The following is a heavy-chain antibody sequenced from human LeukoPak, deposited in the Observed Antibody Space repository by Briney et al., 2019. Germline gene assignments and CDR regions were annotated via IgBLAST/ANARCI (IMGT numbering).Heavy chain of an antibody. Sequence: GGSLRLSCAASGFSSSSNAMSWVRQAPGKGLEWVSAISGSGGNTYYADSVKGRFTISRDNSKNTVYLQMDSLRAEDTAVFYCARTPVAGSYYYYGMDVWGQGTTVTVSS. J-gene: IGHJ6*02. D-gene: IGHD6-19*01. V-gene: IGHV3-23*01. CDR1: GFSSSSNA. CDR2: ISGSGGNT. CDR3: ARTPVAGSYYYYGMDV.